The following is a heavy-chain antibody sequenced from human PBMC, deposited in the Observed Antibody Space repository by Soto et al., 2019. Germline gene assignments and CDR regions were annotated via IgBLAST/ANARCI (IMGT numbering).Heavy chain of an antibody. CDR2: ISGSGGST. J-gene: IGHJ5*02. Sequence: LRLSCAASGFTFSSYAMSWVRQAPGKGLEWVSAISGSGGSTYYADSVKGRFTISRDNSKNTLYLQMNSLRAEDTAVYYCARDIVVVVAATPSGFDPWGQGTLVTVS. D-gene: IGHD2-15*01. CDR1: GFTFSSYA. CDR3: ARDIVVVVAATPSGFDP. V-gene: IGHV3-23*01.